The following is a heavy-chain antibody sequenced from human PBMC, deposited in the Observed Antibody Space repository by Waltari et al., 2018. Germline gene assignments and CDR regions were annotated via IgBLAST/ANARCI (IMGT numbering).Heavy chain of an antibody. Sequence: QVQLVQSGAEVKKPGASVKVSCKASGYTFTSYYMHWVRQAPGQGLEWMGIINPSGGSTSYAQKFQGRVTMTRDTSTSTVYMELSSLRSEDTAVYYCARVLDYGVSGYYYGMDVWGQGTTVTVSS. CDR3: ARVLDYGVSGYYYGMDV. V-gene: IGHV1-46*01. CDR2: INPSGGST. J-gene: IGHJ6*02. D-gene: IGHD4-17*01. CDR1: GYTFTSYY.